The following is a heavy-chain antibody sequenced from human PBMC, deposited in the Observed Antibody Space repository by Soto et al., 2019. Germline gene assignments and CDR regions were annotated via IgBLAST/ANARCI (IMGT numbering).Heavy chain of an antibody. D-gene: IGHD3-3*01. Sequence: QVKLVQSGAEVKKPGASVKVSCKASGYTFTSYGISWVRQAPVQGLEWMGWISAYNGNTNYAQKLQGRVTMTTDTSTSTAYMELRSLRSDDTAVYYCARDRTIFGVVTPGYWGQGTLVTVSS. J-gene: IGHJ4*02. CDR1: GYTFTSYG. CDR2: ISAYNGNT. V-gene: IGHV1-18*01. CDR3: ARDRTIFGVVTPGY.